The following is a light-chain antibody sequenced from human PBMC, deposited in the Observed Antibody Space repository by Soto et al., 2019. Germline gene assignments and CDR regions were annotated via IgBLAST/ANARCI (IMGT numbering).Light chain of an antibody. V-gene: IGKV3-11*01. Sequence: EIVLTQSPGTLSLSPGERATLSCRASQSVSTFLAWYQQKPGQAPRLLIYEASSRATGIPARFSGGGSGTVFTLTISRLEPEDFAVYYCQQRSNWPWTFGQGTKV. CDR2: EAS. J-gene: IGKJ1*01. CDR3: QQRSNWPWT. CDR1: QSVSTF.